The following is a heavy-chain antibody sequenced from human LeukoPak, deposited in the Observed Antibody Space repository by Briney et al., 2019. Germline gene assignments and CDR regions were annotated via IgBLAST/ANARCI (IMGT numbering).Heavy chain of an antibody. CDR1: GFTFSSYS. D-gene: IGHD3-16*01. CDR3: ARDYKGGFDY. J-gene: IGHJ4*02. CDR2: ISSSSSYI. V-gene: IGHV3-21*01. Sequence: GGSLRLSCAASGFTFSSYSMNWVRQAPGKGLEWVSSISSSSSYIHYADSVKGRFTISRDNAKNSLYLQMNSLRAEDTAVYYCARDYKGGFDYWGQGTLVTVSS.